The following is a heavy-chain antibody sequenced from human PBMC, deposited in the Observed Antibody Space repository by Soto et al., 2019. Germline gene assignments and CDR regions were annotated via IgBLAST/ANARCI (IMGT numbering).Heavy chain of an antibody. Sequence: QVPLVQSGAEVKKPGSSVKVPCKASGGTFSSYAISWVRQAPGQGLEWMGGIIPIFGTANYAQKFQGRVTITADESTSTAYLDLSSLRSEDTAVYYCAIGGDYFLSRSCFDPWGQGTLVTVSS. V-gene: IGHV1-69*12. CDR2: IIPIFGTA. J-gene: IGHJ5*02. CDR3: AIGGDYFLSRSCFDP. CDR1: GGTFSSYA. D-gene: IGHD4-17*01.